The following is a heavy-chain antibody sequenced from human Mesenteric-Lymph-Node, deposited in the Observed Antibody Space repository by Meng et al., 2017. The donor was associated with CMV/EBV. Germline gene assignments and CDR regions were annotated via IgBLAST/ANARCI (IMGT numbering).Heavy chain of an antibody. CDR3: ARGRLVGGIDWFDP. D-gene: IGHD1-26*01. Sequence: ASVKVSCKASGGTFSSYAINWVRQATGQGLEWMGWMNPNSGNTGYAQKFQGRVTMTRNTSISTAYLELSSLRSEDTAVYYCARGRLVGGIDWFDPWGQGTLVTVSS. J-gene: IGHJ5*02. V-gene: IGHV1-8*02. CDR2: MNPNSGNT. CDR1: GGTFSSYA.